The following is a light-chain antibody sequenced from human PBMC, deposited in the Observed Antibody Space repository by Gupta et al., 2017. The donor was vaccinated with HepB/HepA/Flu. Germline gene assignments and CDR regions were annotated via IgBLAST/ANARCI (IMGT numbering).Light chain of an antibody. V-gene: IGKV1-39*01. CDR3: QQRDITPTT. J-gene: IGKJ1*01. Sequence: DIQMTQSPSSLSASVGDRVTITCRASQSISSYLNWYQQKPGKAPNLLIYAASSFQSGVPSRFSGSGSGTDFTLTITSRQPEDFATYYCQQRDITPTTFGQGTKVEIK. CDR2: AAS. CDR1: QSISSY.